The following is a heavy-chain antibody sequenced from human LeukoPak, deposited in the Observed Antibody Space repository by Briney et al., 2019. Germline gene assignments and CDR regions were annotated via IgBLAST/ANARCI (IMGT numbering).Heavy chain of an antibody. Sequence: GESLKISCKGSGYSFTSYWIGWVRQMPGKGLEWMGIIYPGDSDTRYSPSFQGQVTISADKSISTAYLQWSSLKASDTAMYYCARPSYYDSSRGDAFDIWGQGTMVDFSS. CDR2: IYPGDSDT. D-gene: IGHD3-22*01. V-gene: IGHV5-51*01. J-gene: IGHJ3*02. CDR1: GYSFTSYW. CDR3: ARPSYYDSSRGDAFDI.